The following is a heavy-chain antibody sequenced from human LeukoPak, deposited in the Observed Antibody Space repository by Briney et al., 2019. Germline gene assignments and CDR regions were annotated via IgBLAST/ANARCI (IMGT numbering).Heavy chain of an antibody. CDR2: INHSGST. D-gene: IGHD3-22*01. V-gene: IGHV4-34*01. CDR1: GGSFSGYY. Sequence: PSETLSLTCAVYGGSFSGYYWSWIRQPPGKGLEWIGEINHSGSTNYNLSLKSRVTISVDTSKNQFSLKLSSVTAADTAVYYCARGSSGYYYLYWGQGTLVTVSS. J-gene: IGHJ4*02. CDR3: ARGSSGYYYLY.